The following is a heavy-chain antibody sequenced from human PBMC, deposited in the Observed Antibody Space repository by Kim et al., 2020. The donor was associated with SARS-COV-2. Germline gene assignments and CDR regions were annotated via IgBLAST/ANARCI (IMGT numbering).Heavy chain of an antibody. CDR3: ARVYSSSWFFDY. J-gene: IGHJ4*02. V-gene: IGHV3-7*01. Sequence: GSLRLSCAASGFTFSFYWMSWVRQAPGKGLEWVANVKQDGSEKYYVDSVKGRFTISRDNAKNSLYLQMNSLRAEDTAVYYCARVYSSSWFFDYWGQGTLVTVSS. CDR1: GFTFSFYW. D-gene: IGHD6-13*01. CDR2: VKQDGSEK.